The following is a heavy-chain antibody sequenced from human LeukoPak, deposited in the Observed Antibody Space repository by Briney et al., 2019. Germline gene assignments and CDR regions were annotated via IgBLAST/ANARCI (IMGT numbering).Heavy chain of an antibody. CDR2: IYYSGST. CDR1: GGSISYYY. J-gene: IGHJ4*02. D-gene: IGHD3-22*01. V-gene: IGHV4-59*01. CDR3: ARLYYDSSGYYYFDY. Sequence: SETLSLTCTVSGGSISYYYWNWIRQPPGKGLELIGYIYYSGSTNYNPSLKSRVTISVDTSKNQFSLKLSSVTAADTAVYYCARLYYDSSGYYYFDYWGQGTLVTVSS.